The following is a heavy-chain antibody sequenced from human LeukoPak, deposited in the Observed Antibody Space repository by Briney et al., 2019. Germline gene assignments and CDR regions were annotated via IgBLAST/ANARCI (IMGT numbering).Heavy chain of an antibody. Sequence: GGSLRLSCAASGFTFSSYAMHWVRQAPGKGLEWVAVISYDGSNKYYADSVKGRFTISRDNSKNTLYLQMNSLRAEDTAVYYCARGGDFWSGTAFDYWGQGTLVTDSS. CDR1: GFTFSSYA. CDR3: ARGGDFWSGTAFDY. CDR2: ISYDGSNK. J-gene: IGHJ4*02. D-gene: IGHD3-3*01. V-gene: IGHV3-30*04.